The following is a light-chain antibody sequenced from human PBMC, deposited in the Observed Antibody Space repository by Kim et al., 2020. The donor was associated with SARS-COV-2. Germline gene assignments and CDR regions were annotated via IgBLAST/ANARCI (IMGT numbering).Light chain of an antibody. CDR3: GTWDSSLSAVV. V-gene: IGLV1-51*01. J-gene: IGLJ2*01. CDR1: SSNIGNNY. Sequence: KVPISCSESSSNIGNNYVSWYQQRPGTAPKLLIYDNNKRPSGIPDRFSGSKSGTSATLGITGLQTGDEADYYCGTWDSSLSAVVFGGGTQLTVL. CDR2: DNN.